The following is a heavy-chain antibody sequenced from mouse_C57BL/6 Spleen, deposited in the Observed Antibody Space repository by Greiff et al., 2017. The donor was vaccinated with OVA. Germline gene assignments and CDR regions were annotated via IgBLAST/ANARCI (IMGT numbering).Heavy chain of an antibody. V-gene: IGHV1-80*01. J-gene: IGHJ2*01. Sequence: QVQLQQSGAELVKPGASVKISCKASGYAFSSYWMNWVKQRPGKGLEWIGQIYPGDGDTNYNGKFKGKATLTADKSSSTAYMQLSSLTSEDSAVYFCAREVLWLRRGYFDYWGQGTTLTVSS. D-gene: IGHD2-2*01. CDR1: GYAFSSYW. CDR2: IYPGDGDT. CDR3: AREVLWLRRGYFDY.